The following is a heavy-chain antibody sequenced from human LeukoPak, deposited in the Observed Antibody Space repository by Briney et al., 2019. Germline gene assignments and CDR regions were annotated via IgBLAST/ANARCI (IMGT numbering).Heavy chain of an antibody. D-gene: IGHD6-19*01. CDR3: AKDYSSGWFIDY. Sequence: GESLRLSCAAPGFTFSSYAMTWVRQAPGKGLEWVSAITDNSAYTYYADSVKGRFTISRDNSKNTLYLQMNSLRAEDTAVYYCAKDYSSGWFIDYWGQGTLVTVSS. CDR2: ITDNSAYT. CDR1: GFTFSSYA. V-gene: IGHV3-23*01. J-gene: IGHJ4*02.